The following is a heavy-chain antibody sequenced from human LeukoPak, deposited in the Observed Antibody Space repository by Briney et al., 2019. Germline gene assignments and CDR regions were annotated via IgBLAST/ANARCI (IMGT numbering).Heavy chain of an antibody. J-gene: IGHJ4*02. CDR2: IYTSGSA. V-gene: IGHV4-4*07. CDR1: GGSISSYY. D-gene: IGHD3/OR15-3a*01. Sequence: SETLSLTCTVSGGSISSYYRRWIRQPAGKGLEWIGRIYTSGSAKYNPSLKSRVSMSLNTSKNHFSLRLTSVTAADTTVYYCARQTGSGLFILPGGQGTLVTVSS. CDR3: ARQTGSGLFILP.